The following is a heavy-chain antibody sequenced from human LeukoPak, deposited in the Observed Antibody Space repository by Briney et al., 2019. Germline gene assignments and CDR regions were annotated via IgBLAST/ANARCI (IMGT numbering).Heavy chain of an antibody. D-gene: IGHD3-3*01. CDR3: ARGEAYYDFWSGYHLYYFDY. V-gene: IGHV1-8*01. CDR1: GYTFTSYD. Sequence: GASVKVSCKASGYTFTSYDINWGRQATGQGLEWMGWMNPNSGNTGYVQKFQGRVTMTRNTPISTAYMELSRLRSEDTAVYYCARGEAYYDFWSGYHLYYFDYWGQGTLVTVSS. CDR2: MNPNSGNT. J-gene: IGHJ4*02.